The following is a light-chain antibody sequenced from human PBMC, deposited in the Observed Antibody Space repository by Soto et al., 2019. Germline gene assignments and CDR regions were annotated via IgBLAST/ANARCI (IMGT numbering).Light chain of an antibody. Sequence: EIVMTQSPATLSVSPGERATLSCRASQSVSSNLAWYQQKHGQAPRLLIYGASTRATGIPARFSCSGSGTEFTLTISSLQSEDFAVYYCQQYNNWRPQTFGQGTKVEIK. J-gene: IGKJ1*01. CDR3: QQYNNWRPQT. CDR2: GAS. CDR1: QSVSSN. V-gene: IGKV3-15*01.